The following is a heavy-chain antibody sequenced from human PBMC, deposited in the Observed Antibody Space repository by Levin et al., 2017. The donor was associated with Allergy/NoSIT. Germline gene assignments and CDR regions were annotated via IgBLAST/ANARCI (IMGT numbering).Heavy chain of an antibody. CDR1: GFTFSDYY. CDR2: ISGSGGYT. J-gene: IGHJ4*02. D-gene: IGHD3-10*01. CDR3: AREGSYGSGAYYYYFDY. V-gene: IGHV3-11*05. Sequence: GGSLRLSCAASGFTFSDYYMSWIRQAPGKGLEWISYISGSGGYTSYADSVKGRFTISRDNAKSSLYLQMNSLRAEDTAVYYCAREGSYGSGAYYYYFDYWGQGTLVTVSS.